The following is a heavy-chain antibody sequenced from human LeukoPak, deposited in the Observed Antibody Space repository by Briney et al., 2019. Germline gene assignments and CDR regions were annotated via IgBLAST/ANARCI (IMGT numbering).Heavy chain of an antibody. D-gene: IGHD2-2*01. Sequence: GGSLRLSCAASGFTFSSYAMHWVRQAPGKGLEWVAVISYDGSNKYYADSVKGRFTISRDISKNTLYLQMNSLRAEDTAVYYCARDRAAAMDYWGQGTLVTVSS. CDR2: ISYDGSNK. J-gene: IGHJ4*02. CDR3: ARDRAAAMDY. CDR1: GFTFSSYA. V-gene: IGHV3-30-3*01.